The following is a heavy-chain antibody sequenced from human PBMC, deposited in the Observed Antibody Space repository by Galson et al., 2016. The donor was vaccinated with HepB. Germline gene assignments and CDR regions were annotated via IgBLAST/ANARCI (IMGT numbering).Heavy chain of an antibody. Sequence: SVKVSCKASGYRFTSSSISWVRQAPGQGFEWMGWISADNGHTNYAQKLQGRVTMTADTSTSTAYMELRSLSSDDTAVYFCATHHPECGWFVIWGQGTLVTVSS. J-gene: IGHJ4*02. V-gene: IGHV1-18*01. D-gene: IGHD6-19*01. CDR1: GYRFTSSS. CDR3: ATHHPECGWFVI. CDR2: ISADNGHT.